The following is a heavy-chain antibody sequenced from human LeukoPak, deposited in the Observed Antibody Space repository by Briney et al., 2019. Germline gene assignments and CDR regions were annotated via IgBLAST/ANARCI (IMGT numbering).Heavy chain of an antibody. D-gene: IGHD2-2*01. CDR1: GFTFSSYW. CDR2: INSDGSST. Sequence: GGSLRLSCAASGFTFSSYWMHWVRQAPGKGLVWVSRINSDGSSTSYADSVKGRFTISRDNAKNTLYLQMNSLRAGDTAVYYCAKNARRTPSLYYFDYWGQGTLVTVSS. V-gene: IGHV3-74*01. CDR3: AKNARRTPSLYYFDY. J-gene: IGHJ4*02.